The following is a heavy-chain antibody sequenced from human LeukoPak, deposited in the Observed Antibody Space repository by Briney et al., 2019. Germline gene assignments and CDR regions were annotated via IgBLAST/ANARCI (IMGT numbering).Heavy chain of an antibody. D-gene: IGHD3-16*01. CDR2: ISAYNGNT. CDR1: GGTFSSYA. Sequence: GSSVKVSCKASGGTFSSYAISWVRQAPGQGLEWMGWISAYNGNTNYAQKLQGRVTMTTDTSTSTAYMELRSLRSDDTAVYYCARDQGFGGVDYWGQGTLVTVSS. CDR3: ARDQGFGGVDY. V-gene: IGHV1-18*01. J-gene: IGHJ4*02.